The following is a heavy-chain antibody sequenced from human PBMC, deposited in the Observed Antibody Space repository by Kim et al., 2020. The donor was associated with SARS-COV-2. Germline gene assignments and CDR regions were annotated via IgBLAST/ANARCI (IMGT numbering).Heavy chain of an antibody. Sequence: SETLSLTCAVYGGSFSGYYWSWIRQPPGKGLEWIGEINHSGSTNYNPSLKSRVTISVDTSKNQFSLKLSSVTAADTAVYYCARLDEKELLWFGEHLPGNWFDPWGQGTLVTVSS. CDR1: GGSFSGYY. CDR2: INHSGST. CDR3: ARLDEKELLWFGEHLPGNWFDP. J-gene: IGHJ5*02. V-gene: IGHV4-34*01. D-gene: IGHD3-10*01.